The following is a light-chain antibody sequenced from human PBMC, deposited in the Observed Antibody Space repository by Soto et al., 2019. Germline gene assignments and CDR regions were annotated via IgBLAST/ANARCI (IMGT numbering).Light chain of an antibody. CDR2: DVN. Sequence: QSALTQPRSVSGSPGQSVTISCTGTSSDVGAYNYVSWYQQHPGKAPKLMIYDVNKRPSGVPDRFSGSKSGNTASLTVSGIQAEDEADYYCCSYAGYSTLYVFGTGTKVTV. CDR1: SSDVGAYNY. CDR3: CSYAGYSTLYV. V-gene: IGLV2-11*01. J-gene: IGLJ1*01.